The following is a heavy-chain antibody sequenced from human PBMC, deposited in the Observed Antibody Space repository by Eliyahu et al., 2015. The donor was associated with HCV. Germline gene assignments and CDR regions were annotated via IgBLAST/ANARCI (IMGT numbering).Heavy chain of an antibody. CDR1: GFTFDDYT. CDR2: ISWDGGST. Sequence: EVQLIESGGAVVQPGGSXRLSCAASGFTFDDYTMPWVRQAPGKXLEWLSLISWDGGSTYYADSVKGRFTISRDKSKNSLYLQMNSLRTEDTALYYCAKDIYYYDSSRYNFWRAFEYWGQGTLVTVSA. D-gene: IGHD3-22*01. CDR3: AKDIYYYDSSRYNFWRAFEY. V-gene: IGHV3-43*01. J-gene: IGHJ4*02.